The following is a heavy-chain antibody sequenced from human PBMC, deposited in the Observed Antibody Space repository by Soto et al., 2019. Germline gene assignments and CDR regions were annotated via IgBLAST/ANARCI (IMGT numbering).Heavy chain of an antibody. J-gene: IGHJ4*02. CDR2: IYHSGST. Sequence: SETLSLTCAVSGGSISSSNWWSWVRQPPGKGLEWIGEIYHSGSTNYNPSLKSRVTISVDKSKNQFSLKLSSVTAADTAVYYCERAREGYRWFDYWGQGTLVTVSS. V-gene: IGHV4-4*02. D-gene: IGHD2-8*02. CDR3: ERAREGYRWFDY. CDR1: GGSISSSNW.